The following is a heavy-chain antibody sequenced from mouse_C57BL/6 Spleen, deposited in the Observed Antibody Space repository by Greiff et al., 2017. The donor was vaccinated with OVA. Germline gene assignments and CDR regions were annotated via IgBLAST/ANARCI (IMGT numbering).Heavy chain of an antibody. CDR2: ISSGGDYI. Sequence: DVKLVGSGEGLVKPGGSLKLSCAASGFTFSSYAMSWVRQTPEKRLEWVAYISSGGDYIYYADTVKGRFTISRDNARNTLYLQMSSLKSEDTAMYYCTREVLYDGYPDYYAMDYWGQGTSVTVSS. CDR1: GFTFSSYA. V-gene: IGHV5-9-1*02. J-gene: IGHJ4*01. CDR3: TREVLYDGYPDYYAMDY. D-gene: IGHD2-3*01.